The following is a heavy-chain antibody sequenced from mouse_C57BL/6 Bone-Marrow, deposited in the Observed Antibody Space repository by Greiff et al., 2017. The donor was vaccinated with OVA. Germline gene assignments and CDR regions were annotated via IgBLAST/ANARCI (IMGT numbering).Heavy chain of an antibody. J-gene: IGHJ4*01. CDR1: GYTFTSYW. Sequence: QVQLQQPGAELVMPGASVKLSCKASGYTFTSYWMHWVKQRPGQGLEWIGEIDPSDSYTNYNQKFKGKSTLTVDKSSSTAYMQLSSLTSEDSAVYYCARSPPGSAAMDYWGQGTSVTVSS. D-gene: IGHD6-1*01. CDR2: IDPSDSYT. V-gene: IGHV1-69*01. CDR3: ARSPPGSAAMDY.